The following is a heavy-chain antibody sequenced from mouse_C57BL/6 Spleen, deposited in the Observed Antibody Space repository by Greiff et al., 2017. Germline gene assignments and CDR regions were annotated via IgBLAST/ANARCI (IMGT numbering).Heavy chain of an antibody. CDR3: ARRGYYGSHYAMDY. CDR1: GFTFSDYY. CDR2: ISNGGGST. J-gene: IGHJ4*01. D-gene: IGHD1-1*01. V-gene: IGHV5-12*01. Sequence: EVQLVESGGGLVQPGGSLKLSCAASGFTFSDYYMYWVRQTPEKRLEWVAYISNGGGSTYYPDTVKGRFTISRDNAKNTLYLQMSRLKSEDTAMYYCARRGYYGSHYAMDYWGQGTSVTVSS.